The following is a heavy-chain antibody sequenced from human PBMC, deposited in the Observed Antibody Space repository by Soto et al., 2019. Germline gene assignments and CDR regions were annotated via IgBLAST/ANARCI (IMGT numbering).Heavy chain of an antibody. CDR1: GFTFSSYA. J-gene: IGHJ3*02. CDR3: ASEGPDDAFDI. Sequence: GGSLRLSCAASGFTFSSYAMHWVRQAPGKGLEWVAVISYDGSNKYYADSVKGRFTISRDNSKNTLYLQMNSLRAEDTAVYYCASEGPDDAFDIWGQGTMVTVSS. V-gene: IGHV3-30-3*01. CDR2: ISYDGSNK.